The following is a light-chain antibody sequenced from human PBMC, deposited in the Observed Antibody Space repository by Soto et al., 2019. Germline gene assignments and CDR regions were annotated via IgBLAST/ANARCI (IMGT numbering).Light chain of an antibody. CDR1: SSDVGGYNY. V-gene: IGLV2-14*01. J-gene: IGLJ3*02. Sequence: QSVLPQPDSVSGSPGQSITISCTGTSSDVGGYNYVSWYQQHPGKAPKLMIYEVSNRPSGVSNRFSGSKSGNTASLTISGLQAEDEADYYCSSYTSSSTWVFGGGTKLTVL. CDR2: EVS. CDR3: SSYTSSSTWV.